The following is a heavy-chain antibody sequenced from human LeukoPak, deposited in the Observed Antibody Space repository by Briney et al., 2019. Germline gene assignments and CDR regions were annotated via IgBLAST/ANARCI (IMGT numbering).Heavy chain of an antibody. Sequence: GGSLRLSCAASGFTFSSYAMSWVRQAPGKGLEWVSAISGSGGGTYYADSVKGRFPISRDNSKNTLYMQMNSLRAEDTAVYYCAKGGKYYDFWSGLNWFDPWGQGTLVTVSS. J-gene: IGHJ5*02. CDR1: GFTFSSYA. D-gene: IGHD3-3*01. V-gene: IGHV3-23*01. CDR3: AKGGKYYDFWSGLNWFDP. CDR2: ISGSGGGT.